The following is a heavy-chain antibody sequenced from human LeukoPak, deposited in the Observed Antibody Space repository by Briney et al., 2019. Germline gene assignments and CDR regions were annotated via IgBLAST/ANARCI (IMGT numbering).Heavy chain of an antibody. CDR2: IYYSGST. D-gene: IGHD2-2*01. CDR1: GGSISSGDYY. V-gene: IGHV4-30-4*08. Sequence: SETLSLTCTVSGGSISSGDYYWSWIRQPPGKGLEWIGYIYYSGSTYYNPSLKSRVTISVDTSKNQFSLKLSSVTAADTAVYYCARVFCSSTSCYVDYGGQGPLVTVS. J-gene: IGHJ4*02. CDR3: ARVFCSSTSCYVDY.